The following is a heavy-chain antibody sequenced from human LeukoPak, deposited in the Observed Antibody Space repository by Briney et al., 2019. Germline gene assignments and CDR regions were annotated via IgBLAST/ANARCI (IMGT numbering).Heavy chain of an antibody. CDR1: GYTFTGYY. V-gene: IGHV1-2*06. CDR2: INPNSGGT. J-gene: IGHJ5*02. D-gene: IGHD2-2*01. CDR3: ARDHSYRSSTSCYHWFDP. Sequence: ASVKVSCKASGYTFTGYYMHWVRQAPGQGLEWMGRINPNSGGTNYAQKFQGRVTMTRDTSISTAYMELSRLRSDDTAVYYCARDHSYRSSTSCYHWFDPWGQGTLVTVSS.